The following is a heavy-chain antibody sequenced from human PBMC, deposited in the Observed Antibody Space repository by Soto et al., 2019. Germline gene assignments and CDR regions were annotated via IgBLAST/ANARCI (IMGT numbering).Heavy chain of an antibody. CDR3: ATGGNDFWSGAIWRYFQY. Sequence: QGQLVQSGAEVKKPGASVKVSCKVSGYTLTELSMHWVRQAPGKGLEWLGGFDREDGETIYAQKLQGRVTMTEDTSTDTAYMELSSLRSEDTAVYYCATGGNDFWSGAIWRYFQYWGQGTLVTVSS. CDR2: FDREDGET. D-gene: IGHD3-3*01. V-gene: IGHV1-24*01. J-gene: IGHJ1*01. CDR1: GYTLTELS.